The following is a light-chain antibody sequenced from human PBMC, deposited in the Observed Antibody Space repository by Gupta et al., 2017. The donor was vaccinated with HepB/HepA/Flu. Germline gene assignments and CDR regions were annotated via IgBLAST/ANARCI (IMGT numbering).Light chain of an antibody. CDR3: QESDSIPWT. CDR1: QSISNY. CDR2: AAS. V-gene: IGKV1-39*01. Sequence: DIQMTQSPSSLSASVGDRVTITCRASQSISNYLNWYQQKAEKAPKLLIYAASSLQSGVPSRFSGSGSGTDFTLTISSLQPEDFATYYCQESDSIPWTFGQGTMVEI. J-gene: IGKJ1*01.